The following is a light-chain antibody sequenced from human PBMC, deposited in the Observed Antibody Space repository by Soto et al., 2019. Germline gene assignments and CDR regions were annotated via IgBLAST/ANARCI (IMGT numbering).Light chain of an antibody. V-gene: IGKV3-15*01. CDR2: GAS. Sequence: EIVMTQSPGTLSVSPGERATLSCRASQSLRSNLAWYQHKPGQAPRLLIYGASTRATGIPARFSGSGSGAEFTLTISSLQSEDFAVYYCHHNNNWPLTWTFGQGTKVDIK. J-gene: IGKJ1*01. CDR1: QSLRSN. CDR3: HHNNNWPLTWT.